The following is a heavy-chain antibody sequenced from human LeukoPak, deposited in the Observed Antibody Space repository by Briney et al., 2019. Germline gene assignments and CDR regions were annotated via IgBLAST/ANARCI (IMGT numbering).Heavy chain of an antibody. J-gene: IGHJ4*02. D-gene: IGHD5-18*01. CDR2: INEDGSDK. V-gene: IGHV3-7*01. CDR1: GFIFTDYW. CDR3: ARDAAYGYDRFDS. Sequence: HPGGSLRLSCAASGFIFTDYWMAWVRQAPGKGLEWLANINEDGSDKNYVDSLKDRFTISRDNAKKSLYLQMNILRVEDTAVYYCARDAAYGYDRFDSWGQGTQVTVSS.